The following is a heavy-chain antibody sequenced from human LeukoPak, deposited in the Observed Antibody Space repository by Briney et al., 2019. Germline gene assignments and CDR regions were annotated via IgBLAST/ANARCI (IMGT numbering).Heavy chain of an antibody. CDR3: ARGYCSGGSCSLRWFDP. D-gene: IGHD2-15*01. CDR2: VYYSGST. CDR1: GGSISSYY. Sequence: SETLSLTCTVSGGSISSYYWSWIRQPPGKGLECIGHVYYSGSTDYNPSLKSRLTISVDTSKNQFSLKLSSVTAADTAVYYCARGYCSGGSCSLRWFDPWGQGTLVTVSS. J-gene: IGHJ5*02. V-gene: IGHV4-59*08.